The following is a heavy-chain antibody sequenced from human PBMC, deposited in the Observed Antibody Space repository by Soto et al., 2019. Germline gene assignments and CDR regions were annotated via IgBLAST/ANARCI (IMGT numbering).Heavy chain of an antibody. CDR3: ARRTGGRNAYCGGDCYSGSFDY. CDR1: GGSISSGGYY. Sequence: SETLSLTCTVSGGSISSGGYYWSWIRQHPGKGLEWIGYIYYSGSTYYNPSLKSRVTISVDTSKNQFSLKLSSVTAADTAVYYCARRTGGRNAYCGGDCYSGSFDYWGQGTLVTVSS. V-gene: IGHV4-31*03. J-gene: IGHJ4*02. D-gene: IGHD2-21*02. CDR2: IYYSGST.